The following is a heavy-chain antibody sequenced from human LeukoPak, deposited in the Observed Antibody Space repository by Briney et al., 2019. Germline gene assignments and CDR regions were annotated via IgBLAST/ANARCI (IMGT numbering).Heavy chain of an antibody. CDR3: ARARPHYYDTNGYYAY. CDR2: IKQDESEK. CDR1: GFTFDDYG. Sequence: PGGSLRLSCAASGFTFDDYGMSWVRQAPGKGLEWVANIKQDESEKYYVDSVKGRFTISRDNAKNSLYLQMNSLRVEDTAVYYCARARPHYYDTNGYYAYWGQGTLVTVSS. D-gene: IGHD3-22*01. V-gene: IGHV3-7*01. J-gene: IGHJ4*02.